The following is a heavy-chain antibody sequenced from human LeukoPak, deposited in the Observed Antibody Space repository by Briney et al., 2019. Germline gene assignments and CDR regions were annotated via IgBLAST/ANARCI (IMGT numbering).Heavy chain of an antibody. V-gene: IGHV3-23*01. CDR1: GFTFSSYA. D-gene: IGHD3-16*01. J-gene: IGHJ4*02. CDR2: ISGSGGST. Sequence: GGSLRLSCAASGFTFSSYAMSWVRQAPGKGLEWVSAISGSGGSTYYADSVKGRFTISRDNSKNTLYLQMNSLRAEDTAVYYCAKDRIHLRGTSAYSDSDYWGQGTLVTVSS. CDR3: AKDRIHLRGTSAYSDSDY.